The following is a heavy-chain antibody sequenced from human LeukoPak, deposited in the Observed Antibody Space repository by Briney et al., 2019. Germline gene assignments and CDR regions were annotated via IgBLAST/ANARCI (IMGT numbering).Heavy chain of an antibody. CDR1: GFTFSSYW. V-gene: IGHV3-74*01. J-gene: IGHJ4*02. CDR3: ARGVTMATISPYVY. CDR2: INSDGSST. D-gene: IGHD5-24*01. Sequence: GSLRLSCAASGFTFSSYWMHWVGQAPGKGLGWVSRINSDGSSTIYADSVTGRFTISRHNAKNTLYLQMNSLRAEDTAVYYCARGVTMATISPYVYWGQGTLVTVSS.